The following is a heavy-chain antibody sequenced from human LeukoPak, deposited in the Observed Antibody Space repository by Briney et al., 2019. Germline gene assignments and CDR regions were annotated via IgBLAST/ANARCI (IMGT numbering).Heavy chain of an antibody. D-gene: IGHD2-21*01. CDR2: IYYSGST. CDR3: ARDWGGSPFDY. J-gene: IGHJ4*02. Sequence: SETLSLTCTVSGGSISSSSYYWGWIRQPPGKGLEWIGSIYYSGSTYYNPSLKSRVTMSVDTSKNQFSLKLSSVTAADTAVYYCARDWGGSPFDYWGQGTLVTVSS. V-gene: IGHV4-39*07. CDR1: GGSISSSSYY.